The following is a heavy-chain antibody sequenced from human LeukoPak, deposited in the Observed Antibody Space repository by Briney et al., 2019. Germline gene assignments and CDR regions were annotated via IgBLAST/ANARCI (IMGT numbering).Heavy chain of an antibody. CDR2: ISGSGGST. V-gene: IGHV3-23*01. D-gene: IGHD1-7*01. CDR3: AKLRGGTTRNSYDY. Sequence: GGSLRLSCAASGFTFSSYAMSWVRQAPGKGLEWVSAISGSGGSTYYADSVKGRFTISRDNSKNTLYLQMNSLRAEDTAVYYCAKLRGGTTRNSYDYWGQGTLVTVSS. CDR1: GFTFSSYA. J-gene: IGHJ4*02.